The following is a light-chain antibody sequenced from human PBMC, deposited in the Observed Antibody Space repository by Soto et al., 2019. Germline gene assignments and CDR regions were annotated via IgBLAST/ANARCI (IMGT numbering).Light chain of an antibody. CDR3: CSYAGSYTLV. Sequence: QSALTQPRSVSGSPGQSGTISCTGTSSDVGGYNYVSWYQQHPGKAPKLMIYDVSKRPSGVPDRFSGSKYGNTASLTISGLQAEDEADYYCCSYAGSYTLVFGGGTKLTVL. CDR1: SSDVGGYNY. V-gene: IGLV2-11*01. J-gene: IGLJ2*01. CDR2: DVS.